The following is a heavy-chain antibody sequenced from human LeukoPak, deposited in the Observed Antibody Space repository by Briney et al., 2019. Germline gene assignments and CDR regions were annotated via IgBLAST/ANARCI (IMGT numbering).Heavy chain of an antibody. CDR3: ARGAPYYDILTGYFPKYYFDY. CDR2: IYYSGST. J-gene: IGHJ4*02. V-gene: IGHV4-61*08. D-gene: IGHD3-9*01. Sequence: SETLSLTCTVSGGSISSGGYYWSWIRQPPGKGLEWIGYIYYSGSTNYNPSLKSRVTISVDTSKNQFSLKLSSVTAADTAVYYCARGAPYYDILTGYFPKYYFDYWGQGTLVTVSS. CDR1: GGSISSGGYY.